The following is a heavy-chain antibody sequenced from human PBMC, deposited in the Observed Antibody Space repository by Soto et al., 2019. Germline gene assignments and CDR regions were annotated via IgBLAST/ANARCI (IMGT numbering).Heavy chain of an antibody. CDR1: GGSISSYY. D-gene: IGHD6-19*01. V-gene: IGHV4-59*01. Sequence: NPSDTLSLTCTVSGGSISSYYWSWIRQPPGKGLEWIGYIYYSGSTNYNPSLKSRVTISVDTSKNQFSLKLSSVTAADTAVYYCARDGPIAVAGTSWFDPWGQGTLVTVSS. J-gene: IGHJ5*02. CDR2: IYYSGST. CDR3: ARDGPIAVAGTSWFDP.